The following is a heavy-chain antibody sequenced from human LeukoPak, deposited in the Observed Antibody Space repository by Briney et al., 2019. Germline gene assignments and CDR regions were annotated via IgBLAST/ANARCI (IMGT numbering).Heavy chain of an antibody. CDR3: ARGTYGYYMDV. J-gene: IGHJ6*03. CDR1: NYSISNSLY. Sequence: SEPLSLTCSGSNYSISNSLYWGWLRQPPGKGLEWIGSIYRSGSTFYNPSLKSPSTISLDTSKNQFSPKPSAVTAADTAVYFCARGTYGYYMDVWAKGTTVTVSS. V-gene: IGHV4-38-2*02. D-gene: IGHD4-17*01. CDR2: IYRSGST.